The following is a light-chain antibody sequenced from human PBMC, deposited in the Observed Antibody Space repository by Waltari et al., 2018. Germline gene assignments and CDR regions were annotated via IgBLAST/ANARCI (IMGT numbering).Light chain of an antibody. CDR1: SGSVSSTSY. Sequence: QTVVTQEPSLSVSPGGTVTLTCALSSGSVSSTSYATWYQQTPGQPPRTLVYKGNSRSSGVPDRFSGTILGNKAALTSTGAQADDESDYYCSIYMGSGIWVFGGGTKLTVL. CDR3: SIYMGSGIWV. CDR2: KGN. J-gene: IGLJ3*02. V-gene: IGLV8-61*01.